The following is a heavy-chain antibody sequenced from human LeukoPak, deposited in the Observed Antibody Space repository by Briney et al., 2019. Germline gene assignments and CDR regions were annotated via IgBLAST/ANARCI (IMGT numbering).Heavy chain of an antibody. V-gene: IGHV4-39*07. CDR3: ARGGYYGSGNDFRFDP. CDR2: VYYTGST. D-gene: IGHD3-10*01. Sequence: YPSETLSLTCTVSGGSISSTTSYWGWIRQPPGKGLEWIGSVYYTGSTYSNPSLKSQVTISVDTSKSQFSLRLSSVTAADTAVYYCARGGYYGSGNDFRFDPWGQGTLVTVSS. J-gene: IGHJ5*02. CDR1: GGSISSTTSY.